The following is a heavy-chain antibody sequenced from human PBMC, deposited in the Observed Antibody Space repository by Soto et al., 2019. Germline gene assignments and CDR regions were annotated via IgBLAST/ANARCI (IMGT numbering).Heavy chain of an antibody. J-gene: IGHJ4*02. Sequence: GSLRRSGAPSEFTVSSYALIWVRQTPVKVLELVSAIIGSGGSTYYADSVKGRFTISRDNSKNTLYLQMNSLRAQDTAVYSCEQHHVCFGDYYHFDYWGQGPLVTVSA. V-gene: IGHV3-23*01. CDR1: EFTVSSYA. D-gene: IGHD3-10*01. CDR3: EQHHVCFGDYYHFDY. CDR2: IIGSGGST.